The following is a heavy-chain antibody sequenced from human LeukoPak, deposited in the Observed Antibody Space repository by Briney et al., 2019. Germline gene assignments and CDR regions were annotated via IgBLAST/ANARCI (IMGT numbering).Heavy chain of an antibody. V-gene: IGHV4-31*03. CDR1: GGSISSGGYY. Sequence: SETLSLTCTVSGGSISSGGYYWSWIRQHPGKGLEWIGYIYYSGSTYYNPSLKSRVTISVDTSKNQFSLKLSSVTAADTAVYYCARVDTAMVDYWGQGTLVTVSS. CDR3: ARVDTAMVDY. CDR2: IYYSGST. J-gene: IGHJ4*02. D-gene: IGHD5-18*01.